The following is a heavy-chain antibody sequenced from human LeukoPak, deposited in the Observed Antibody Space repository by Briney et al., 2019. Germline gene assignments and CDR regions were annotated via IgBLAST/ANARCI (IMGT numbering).Heavy chain of an antibody. Sequence: PGGSLRLSCAASGFTFSSYAMHWVRQAPGKGLEWVAVISYDGSNKYYADSVKGRFTISRDNSKNTLYLQMNSLRAEDTAVYYCARGDRGEYFDYWGQGTLVTVSS. D-gene: IGHD3-16*01. V-gene: IGHV3-30-3*01. CDR2: ISYDGSNK. J-gene: IGHJ4*02. CDR1: GFTFSSYA. CDR3: ARGDRGEYFDY.